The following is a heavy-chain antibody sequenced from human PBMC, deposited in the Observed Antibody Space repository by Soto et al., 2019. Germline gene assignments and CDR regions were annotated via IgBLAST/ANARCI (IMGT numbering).Heavy chain of an antibody. CDR3: ERDQRYSSGWPEFDY. V-gene: IGHV1-2*04. Sequence: QVQLVQSGAEVKKPGASVKVSCKASGYTFTGYYMHWVRQAPGQGLEWMGWINPNSGGTNYAQKFQGWVTMTSDTSITTAYMELSRLRSDATAVYYCERDQRYSSGWPEFDYCGQGTLVTVSS. CDR2: INPNSGGT. CDR1: GYTFTGYY. J-gene: IGHJ4*02. D-gene: IGHD6-25*01.